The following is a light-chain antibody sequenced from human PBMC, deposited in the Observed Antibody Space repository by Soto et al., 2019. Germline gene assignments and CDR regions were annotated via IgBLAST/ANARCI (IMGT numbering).Light chain of an antibody. CDR3: CSYAGSYTFVV. Sequence: QSALTQPRSVSGSPGQSVTISCTGTSSDAGGYNYVSWYQQHPGKAPKLMIYDVNKRPSGVPDRFSGSKSGNTASLTISGLQAEDEADYYCCSYAGSYTFVVFGGGTKLTVL. V-gene: IGLV2-11*01. J-gene: IGLJ2*01. CDR2: DVN. CDR1: SSDAGGYNY.